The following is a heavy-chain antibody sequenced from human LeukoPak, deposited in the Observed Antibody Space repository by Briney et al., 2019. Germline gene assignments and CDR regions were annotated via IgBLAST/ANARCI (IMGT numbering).Heavy chain of an antibody. V-gene: IGHV1-2*02. J-gene: IGHJ4*02. CDR2: INPNSGGT. CDR3: ARLRRYSGSYPNYFDY. D-gene: IGHD1-26*01. CDR1: GYTFTGYY. Sequence: ASVKVSCKASGYTFTGYYIHWVRQAPGQGLEWMGWINPNSGGTNYAQKFQGRVTMTRDTSISTAYMELSRLTSDDTAVYYCARLRRYSGSYPNYFDYWGQGTLVTVSS.